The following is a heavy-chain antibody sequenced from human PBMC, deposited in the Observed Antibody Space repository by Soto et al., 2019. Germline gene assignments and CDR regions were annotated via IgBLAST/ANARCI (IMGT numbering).Heavy chain of an antibody. D-gene: IGHD6-19*01. J-gene: IGHJ6*02. CDR2: IYSGGST. Sequence: GGSVRLSCAASGFTVSSNYMSWVRQALGKGLEWVSVIYSGGSTYYADSVKGRFTISRDNSKNTLYLQMNSLRAEDTAVYYCAREGRIAVAGRGGMDVWCQGTTVTVSS. CDR1: GFTVSSNY. V-gene: IGHV3-53*01. CDR3: AREGRIAVAGRGGMDV.